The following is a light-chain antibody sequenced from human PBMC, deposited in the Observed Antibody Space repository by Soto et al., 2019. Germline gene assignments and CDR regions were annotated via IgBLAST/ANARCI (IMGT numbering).Light chain of an antibody. J-gene: IGKJ2*01. V-gene: IGKV3-20*01. CDR1: QSVINS. Sequence: IVFTQSPVTRSLSPVEIATLSFMASQSVINSLAWYQQKPGQTPRLLIYGAANRATGIPDRFSGSGSGTDFTLTISRLEPEDFAVYFCQQYGSSPYTFGQGTKVDIK. CDR3: QQYGSSPYT. CDR2: GAA.